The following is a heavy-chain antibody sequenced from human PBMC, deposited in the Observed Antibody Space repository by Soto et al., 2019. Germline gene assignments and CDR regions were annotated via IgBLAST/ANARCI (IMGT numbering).Heavy chain of an antibody. CDR2: INHSGRV. V-gene: IGHV4-34*01. CDR3: STRAYDTNGYYRFDP. J-gene: IGHJ5*01. Sequence: SETLSLTCAVYGGSFSGHSWTWIRQSPGKGLEWIGDINHSGRVNYSPSLKSRVTISLDTSKSQFSLTLSAVTAADTAMYYCSTRAYDTNGYYRFDPWGQGTLVTVSS. D-gene: IGHD3-22*01. CDR1: GGSFSGHS.